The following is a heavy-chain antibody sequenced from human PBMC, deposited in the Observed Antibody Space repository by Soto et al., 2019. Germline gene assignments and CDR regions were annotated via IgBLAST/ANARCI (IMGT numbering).Heavy chain of an antibody. D-gene: IGHD5-12*01. CDR2: VKDGGHT. V-gene: IGHV4-34*01. CDR1: GGSLSGYY. J-gene: IGHJ4*02. Sequence: QVQLQQWGAGLLKPSENLSLNCAVTGGSLSGYYWSWIRQPPGKGLEWIGEVKDGGHTNYSPSLRGRVTISSDTSNNRFSLRLNSVTAADTGVYYCARGQEGVVATHWDQGSLVTVSS. CDR3: ARGQEGVVATH.